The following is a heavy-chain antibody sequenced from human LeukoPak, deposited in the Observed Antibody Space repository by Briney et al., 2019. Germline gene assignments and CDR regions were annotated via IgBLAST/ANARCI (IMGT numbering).Heavy chain of an antibody. CDR3: ASRLRWPTGLYYMDV. D-gene: IGHD4-23*01. J-gene: IGHJ6*03. V-gene: IGHV1-69*05. CDR2: IIPIFGTA. CDR1: GGTFSSYA. Sequence: GASVKVSCKASGGTFSSYAISWVRQAPGRGLEWMGRIIPIFGTANYAQKFQGRVTITTDESTSTAYMELNSLRSEDTAVYYCASRLRWPTGLYYMDVWGKGTTVTVSS.